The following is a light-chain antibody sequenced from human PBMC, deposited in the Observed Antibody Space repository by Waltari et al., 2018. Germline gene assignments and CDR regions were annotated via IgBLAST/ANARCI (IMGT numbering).Light chain of an antibody. CDR3: ASWDFRLTVWV. CDR1: RSNVGSNY. CDR2: RDN. V-gene: IGLV1-47*01. J-gene: IGLJ3*02. Sequence: QSVLTQTPSASGTPGTKVTISCSGGRSNVGSNYVNWYQPFPGSAPKLLFYRDNQRHSGVPARFSVSKSGTSASLSISDLRPEDESDYYCASWDFRLTVWVFGGGSRLTVL.